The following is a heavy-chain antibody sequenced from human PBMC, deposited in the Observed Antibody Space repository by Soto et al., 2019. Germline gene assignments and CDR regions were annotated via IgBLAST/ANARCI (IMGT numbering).Heavy chain of an antibody. J-gene: IGHJ4*02. CDR2: ISAYNGNT. D-gene: IGHD6-13*01. Sequence: QVQLLQSGAEVKKPGASVKVSCKASGYTFTSYGISWVRQAPGQGLEWMGWISAYNGNTNYAQKLQGRVTMTTNTPTRTVYMELRSLRSDDTAVYYCARDHLAYVIAAAGTDYWGQGTLVTVSS. V-gene: IGHV1-18*01. CDR1: GYTFTSYG. CDR3: ARDHLAYVIAAAGTDY.